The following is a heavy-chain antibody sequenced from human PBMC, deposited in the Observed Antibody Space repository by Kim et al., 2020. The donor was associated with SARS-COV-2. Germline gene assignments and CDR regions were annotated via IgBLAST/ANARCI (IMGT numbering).Heavy chain of an antibody. Sequence: GGSLRLSCAASGFTFSSYSMNWVRQAPGKGLEWVSYISSSSSTIYYADSVKGRFTISRDNAKNSLYLQMNSLRDEDTAVYYCARDRGSSGWADAFDIWGQGTMVTVSS. CDR3: ARDRGSSGWADAFDI. V-gene: IGHV3-48*02. D-gene: IGHD6-19*01. CDR2: ISSSSSTI. J-gene: IGHJ3*02. CDR1: GFTFSSYS.